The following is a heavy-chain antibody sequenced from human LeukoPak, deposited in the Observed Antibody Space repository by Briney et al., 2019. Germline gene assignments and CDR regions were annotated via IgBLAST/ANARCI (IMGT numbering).Heavy chain of an antibody. CDR3: TKDAGPFYDWFDP. CDR2: INDNSRNT. Sequence: GGSLRLSCAASGFSFSRYGMAWFRQIPGKGLEWVSTINDNSRNTHYADSVKARFTISRDNSKNTLYLEMHSLRVEDTALYYRTKDAGPFYDWFDPWGPGTRVTVSS. D-gene: IGHD2/OR15-2a*01. CDR1: GFSFSRYG. V-gene: IGHV3-23*01. J-gene: IGHJ5*02.